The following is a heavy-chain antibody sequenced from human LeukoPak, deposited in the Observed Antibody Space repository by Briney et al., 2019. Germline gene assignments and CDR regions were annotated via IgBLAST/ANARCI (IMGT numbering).Heavy chain of an antibody. CDR2: IKSKADGGTA. Sequence: GGSLRLSCVASGFTFSNAWMTWVRQAPGKGLEGVGRIKSKADGGTADHAAPVKGRFNISRDDTKNTLYLQMNSLKSEDTAVYFCTRNYYDRTGSLFYWGQGTLATVSS. J-gene: IGHJ4*02. CDR1: GFTFSNAW. D-gene: IGHD3-22*01. V-gene: IGHV3-15*01. CDR3: TRNYYDRTGSLFY.